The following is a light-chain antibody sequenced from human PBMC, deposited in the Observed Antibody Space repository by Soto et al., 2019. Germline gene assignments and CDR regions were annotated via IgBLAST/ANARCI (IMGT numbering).Light chain of an antibody. CDR1: QSVLYSSDNENY. J-gene: IGKJ1*01. Sequence: DIVMTQSPDSLTVSLGERATINCKSSQSVLYSSDNENYLAWYQQRPGQPPKLLLYWASTRDSGVPDRFSGSGSGTDFTLTISSLQAEDVAVYYCQQYYSLPLTFGQGTKVEIK. CDR3: QQYYSLPLT. CDR2: WAS. V-gene: IGKV4-1*01.